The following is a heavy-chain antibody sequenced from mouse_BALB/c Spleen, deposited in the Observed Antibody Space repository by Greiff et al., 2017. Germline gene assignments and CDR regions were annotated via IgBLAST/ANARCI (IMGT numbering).Heavy chain of an antibody. J-gene: IGHJ4*01. CDR3: VREVRYAMDY. V-gene: IGHV2-9-2*01. CDR1: GFSLTSYD. CDR2: IWTGGGT. D-gene: IGHD2-14*01. Sequence: VQLKESGPGLVAPSQSLSITCTVSGFSLTSYDISWIRQPPGKGLEWLGVIWTGGGTNYNSAFMSRLSISKDNSKSQVFLKMNSLQTDDTAIYYCVREVRYAMDYWGQGTSVTVSS.